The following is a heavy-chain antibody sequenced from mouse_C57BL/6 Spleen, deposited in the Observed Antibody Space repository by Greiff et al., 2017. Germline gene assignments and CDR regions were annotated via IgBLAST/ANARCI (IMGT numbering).Heavy chain of an antibody. CDR3: TTYDGYYLAWFAY. CDR1: GFNIKDDY. V-gene: IGHV14-4*01. J-gene: IGHJ3*01. CDR2: IDPENGDT. Sequence: EVQLVESGAELVRPGASVKLSCTASGFNIKDDYMHWVKQRPEQGLEWIGWIDPENGDTEYASKFQGKATITADTSSNTAYLQLSSLTSEDTAVYYCTTYDGYYLAWFAYWGQGTLVTVSA. D-gene: IGHD2-3*01.